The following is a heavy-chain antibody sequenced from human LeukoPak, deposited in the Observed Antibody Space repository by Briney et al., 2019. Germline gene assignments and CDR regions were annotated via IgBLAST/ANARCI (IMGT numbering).Heavy chain of an antibody. Sequence: QSGGSLRLSCAASGFTFSGSAMHWIRQASGKGPEWVGRIRSKANNYATGYAASVKGRFTISRDDSKNTAYLQMKSLKTEDTAVYHCTLAVDGYNFDSWGQGTLVTVSS. CDR1: GFTFSGSA. D-gene: IGHD5-24*01. CDR3: TLAVDGYNFDS. CDR2: IRSKANNYAT. J-gene: IGHJ5*01. V-gene: IGHV3-73*01.